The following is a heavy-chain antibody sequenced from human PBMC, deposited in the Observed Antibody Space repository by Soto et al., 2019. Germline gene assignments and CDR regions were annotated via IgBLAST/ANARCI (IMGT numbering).Heavy chain of an antibody. J-gene: IGHJ4*02. CDR1: GGSFSGYY. D-gene: IGHD3-10*01. V-gene: IGHV4-34*01. CDR3: AIESSITMVRGVDY. Sequence: PSETLSLTCAVYGGSFSGYYWSWIRQPPGKGLEWIGEINHSGSTNYNPSLKSRVTISVDTSKNQFSLKLSSVTAADTAVYYCAIESSITMVRGVDYWGQGTLVTVS. CDR2: INHSGST.